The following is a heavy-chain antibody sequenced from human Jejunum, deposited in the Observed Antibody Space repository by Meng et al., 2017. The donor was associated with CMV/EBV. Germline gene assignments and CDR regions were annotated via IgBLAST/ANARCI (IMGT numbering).Heavy chain of an antibody. J-gene: IGHJ4*02. CDR3: ARQHFSGVIGTDKYYFDF. Sequence: FNSYTIHWVRQAPGKGLEWVAVISYDGSNKYYADSVKGRFTISRDNSKNTLFLQMNSLRTEDTALYYCARQHFSGVIGTDKYYFDFWGQGTLVTVSS. D-gene: IGHD1-14*01. CDR2: ISYDGSNK. CDR1: FNSYT. V-gene: IGHV3-30*04.